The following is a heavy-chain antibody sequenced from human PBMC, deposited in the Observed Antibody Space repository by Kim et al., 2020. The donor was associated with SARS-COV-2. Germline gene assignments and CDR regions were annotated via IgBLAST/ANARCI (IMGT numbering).Heavy chain of an antibody. J-gene: IGHJ5*02. V-gene: IGHV4-34*01. CDR3: ARAYVLLWLHP. D-gene: IGHD3-10*01. Sequence: NYNPSLKSRVTISVDTSKNQFSLKLSSVTAADTAVYYCARAYVLLWLHPWGQGTLVTVSS.